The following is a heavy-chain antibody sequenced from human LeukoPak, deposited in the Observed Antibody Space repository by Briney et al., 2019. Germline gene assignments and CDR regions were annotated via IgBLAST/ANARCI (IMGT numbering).Heavy chain of an antibody. V-gene: IGHV4-61*08. J-gene: IGHJ4*02. CDR2: IYYIRNT. Sequence: SETLSLTCTVSGGSVGSAGYYWSWIRQPPGGGLEWIGYIYYIRNTNYDPSLKSRVTMSLDPSKNQFSLKLNSVTAADTAVYYCARTQSQSGSYRYYFGYWGQGTLVTVSS. CDR1: GGSVGSAGYY. CDR3: ARTQSQSGSYRYYFGY. D-gene: IGHD1-26*01.